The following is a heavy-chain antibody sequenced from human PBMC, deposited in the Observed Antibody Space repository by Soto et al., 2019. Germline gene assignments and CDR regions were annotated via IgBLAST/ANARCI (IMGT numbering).Heavy chain of an antibody. CDR1: GGSLSAPTYY. Sequence: QLQLQESGPGLVKPSETLSLTCAVSGGSLSAPTYYWGWVRQPPGKGLEWIGNIHYTGSAFYNPSIKSRVTISVDTSKNQFSLRLTAVTAADTAVYYCARVRGEVDNWFAPWGRGTVVIVSS. CDR2: IHYTGSA. V-gene: IGHV4-39*01. CDR3: ARVRGEVDNWFAP. J-gene: IGHJ5*02. D-gene: IGHD3-10*01.